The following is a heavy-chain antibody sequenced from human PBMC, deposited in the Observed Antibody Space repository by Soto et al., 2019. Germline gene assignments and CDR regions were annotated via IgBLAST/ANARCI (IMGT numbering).Heavy chain of an antibody. J-gene: IGHJ3*02. CDR1: GFTFGGYA. D-gene: IGHD1-26*01. Sequence: PGGSLRLSCTASGFTFGGYAMSWVRQAPGKGLEWVGFIRTKAYGGTTEYAASVKGRFTISRDDSKSIAYLQMNSLKIEDTAVYEWTRDWKRGIYYETSPDAFDIWGQGTMVTVSS. CDR3: TRDWKRGIYYETSPDAFDI. V-gene: IGHV3-49*04. CDR2: IRTKAYGGTT.